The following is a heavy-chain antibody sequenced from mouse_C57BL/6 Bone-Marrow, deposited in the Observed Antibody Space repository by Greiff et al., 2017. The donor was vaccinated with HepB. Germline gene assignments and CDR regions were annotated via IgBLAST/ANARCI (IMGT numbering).Heavy chain of an antibody. V-gene: IGHV14-4*01. CDR1: GFNIKDDY. CDR3: TGYLLFAY. Sequence: VQAVESGAELVRPGASVKLSCTASGFNIKDDYMHWVKQRPEQGLEWIGWIDPENGDTEYASKFQGKATITADTSSNTAYLQLSSLTSEDTAVYYCTGYLLFAYWGQGTLVTVSA. CDR2: IDPENGDT. J-gene: IGHJ3*01. D-gene: IGHD2-1*01.